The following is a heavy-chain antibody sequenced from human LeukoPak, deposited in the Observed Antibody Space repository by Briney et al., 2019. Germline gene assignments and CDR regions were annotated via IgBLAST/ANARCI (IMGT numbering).Heavy chain of an antibody. CDR1: GVSISSSSYY. CDR2: IYYSGST. D-gene: IGHD3-3*01. CDR3: ASRRTLRFLEWLHRSSDY. V-gene: IGHV4-39*01. Sequence: PSETLSLTCTVSGVSISSSSYYWGWIRQPPGKGLEWIGSIYYSGSTYYNPSLKSRVTISVDTSKNQFSLKLSSVTAADTAVYYCASRRTLRFLEWLHRSSDYWGQGTLVTVSS. J-gene: IGHJ4*02.